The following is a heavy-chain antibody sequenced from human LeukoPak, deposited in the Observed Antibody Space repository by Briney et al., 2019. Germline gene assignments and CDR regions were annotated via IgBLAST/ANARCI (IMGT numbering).Heavy chain of an antibody. CDR3: ARDHYDFWSGYPNAYYYYYMDV. CDR1: GFTFSDYY. D-gene: IGHD3-3*01. J-gene: IGHJ6*03. CDR2: ISSSGSTI. Sequence: GGSLRLSCAASGFTFSDYYMSWIRQAPGKGLEWVSYISSSGSTIYYADSVKGRFTISRDNAKNSLYLQMNSLRAEDTAVYYCARDHYDFWSGYPNAYYYYYMDVWGKGTTVTVPS. V-gene: IGHV3-11*04.